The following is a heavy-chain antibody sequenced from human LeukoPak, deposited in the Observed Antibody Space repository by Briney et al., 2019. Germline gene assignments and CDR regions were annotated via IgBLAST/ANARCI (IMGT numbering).Heavy chain of an antibody. V-gene: IGHV3-21*01. CDR2: ISSSSSYI. CDR3: ARVGPGPGYYFDY. CDR1: GFTFSSYS. D-gene: IGHD1-26*01. J-gene: IGHJ4*02. Sequence: PGGSLRLSCAASGFTFSSYSMTWVRQAPGKGLEWVSSISSSSSYIYYADSVKGRFTISRDNAKNSLYLQMNSLRAEDTAVCYCARVGPGPGYYFDYWGQGTLVAVSS.